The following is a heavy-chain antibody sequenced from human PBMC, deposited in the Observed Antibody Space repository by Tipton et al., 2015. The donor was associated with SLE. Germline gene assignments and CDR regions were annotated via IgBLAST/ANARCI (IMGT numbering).Heavy chain of an antibody. D-gene: IGHD1-26*01. Sequence: QLVQSGAEVKKPGESLKISCKGSGYSFSRFWIGWVRQMPGKGLEWMGSIYPGDSDGRYSPSFQGQVTLSVDTSINTAYLQWSSLKASDTAMYYCARQNSRSSWYFDLWGRGTLVTVSS. V-gene: IGHV5-51*01. J-gene: IGHJ2*01. CDR1: GYSFSRFW. CDR3: ARQNSRSSWYFDL. CDR2: IYPGDSDG.